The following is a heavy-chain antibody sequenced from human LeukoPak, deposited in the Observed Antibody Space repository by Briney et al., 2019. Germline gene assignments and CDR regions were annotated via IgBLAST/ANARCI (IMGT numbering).Heavy chain of an antibody. D-gene: IGHD6-19*01. CDR2: ISYDGSNT. J-gene: IGHJ4*02. V-gene: IGHV3-30-3*01. CDR1: GFTFSSYA. Sequence: GRPLRLACAASGFTFSSYAMHWVRQAPGKGLEGVTAISYDGSNTYYADSVKGRFTISRDNFKSTLYLQMNSLRPEDTAVYYCASPYSSRWIHFYFAYWGQGTLVTVSS. CDR3: ASPYSSRWIHFYFAY.